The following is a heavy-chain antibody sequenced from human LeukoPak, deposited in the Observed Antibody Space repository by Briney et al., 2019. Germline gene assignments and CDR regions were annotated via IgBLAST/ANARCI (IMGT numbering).Heavy chain of an antibody. D-gene: IGHD5-24*01. Sequence: GGSLRLSCAASGFTFSSYSMNWVRQAPGKGLEWVSSISSSSSYIYYADSVKGRFTISRDNAKNTLYLQMNSLRAEDTAVYYCARIGLMDGYNLGYFDLWGRGTLVTVSS. CDR2: ISSSSSYI. J-gene: IGHJ2*01. CDR3: ARIGLMDGYNLGYFDL. V-gene: IGHV3-21*01. CDR1: GFTFSSYS.